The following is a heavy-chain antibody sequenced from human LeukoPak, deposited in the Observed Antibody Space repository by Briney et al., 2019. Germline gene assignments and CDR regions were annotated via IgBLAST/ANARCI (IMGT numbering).Heavy chain of an antibody. J-gene: IGHJ4*02. CDR2: IIPIFGTA. V-gene: IGHV1-69*01. CDR1: GGTFSSYA. CDR3: ARVGVVAATGQYYFGY. D-gene: IGHD2-15*01. Sequence: ASVKVSCKASGGTFSSYAISWVRQAPGQGLEWMGGIIPIFGTANYAQKFQGRVTITADESTSTAYMELSSLRSEDTAVYYCARVGVVAATGQYYFGYWGQGTLVTVSS.